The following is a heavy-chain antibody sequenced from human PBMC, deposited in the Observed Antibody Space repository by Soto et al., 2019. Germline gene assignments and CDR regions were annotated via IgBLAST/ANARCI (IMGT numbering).Heavy chain of an antibody. D-gene: IGHD6-19*01. Sequence: SETLSLTCAIYGGSFSGYYWSWLRQPPGKGLEWIGEINHSGSTNYNPSLKSRVTISADTSKNQFSLKLSSVTAADTAVYYCARAVAVAADFDYWGQGTLVTVS. CDR1: GGSFSGYY. CDR3: ARAVAVAADFDY. V-gene: IGHV4-34*01. CDR2: INHSGST. J-gene: IGHJ4*02.